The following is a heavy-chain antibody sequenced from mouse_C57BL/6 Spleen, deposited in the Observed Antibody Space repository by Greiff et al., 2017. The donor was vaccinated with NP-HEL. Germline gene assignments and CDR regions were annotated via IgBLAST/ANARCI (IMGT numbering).Heavy chain of an antibody. CDR2: ISNGGGST. Sequence: EVQGVESGGGLVQPGGSLKLSCAASGFTFSDCYMYWVRQTPEKRLEWVAYISNGGGSTYYPDTVKGRFPISRDNAKNTLYLQMSRLKSEDTAMYYCARIYDGYLDAMDYWGQGTSVTVSS. D-gene: IGHD2-3*01. CDR1: GFTFSDCY. V-gene: IGHV5-12*01. J-gene: IGHJ4*01. CDR3: ARIYDGYLDAMDY.